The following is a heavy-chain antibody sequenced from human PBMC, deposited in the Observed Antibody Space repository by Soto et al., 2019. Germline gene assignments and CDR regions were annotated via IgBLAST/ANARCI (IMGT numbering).Heavy chain of an antibody. CDR2: IYYSGST. CDR1: GGSISSYY. J-gene: IGHJ3*02. Sequence: PSETLSLTCTVSGGSISSYYWSWIRQPPGKGLEWIGYIYYSGSTNYNPSLKSRVTISVDTSKNQFSLKLSSVTAADTAVYYCARGGSYDFWSGYYPGILGLDAFDIWGQGTMVTVSS. CDR3: ARGGSYDFWSGYYPGILGLDAFDI. V-gene: IGHV4-59*01. D-gene: IGHD3-3*01.